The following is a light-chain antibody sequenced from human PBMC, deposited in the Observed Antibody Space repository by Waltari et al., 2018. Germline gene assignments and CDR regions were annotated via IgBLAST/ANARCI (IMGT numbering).Light chain of an antibody. CDR3: NSYSFDNNWV. J-gene: IGLJ3*02. Sequence: ALAQDPFPSRSPWQAFTFPFPWTRQYLGSTNHVSWYQHRPGAAPQLIISDVNKRASGVPDRFSGSKSGSTASLTISGLQAEDEAIYYCNSYSFDNNWVFGGGTKVTV. CDR2: DVN. CDR1: RQYLGSTNH. V-gene: IGLV2-8*01.